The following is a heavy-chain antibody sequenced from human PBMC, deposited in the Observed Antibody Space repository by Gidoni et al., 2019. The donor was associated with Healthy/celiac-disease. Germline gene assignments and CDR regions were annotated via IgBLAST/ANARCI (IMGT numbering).Heavy chain of an antibody. CDR1: GFTFSSYG. V-gene: IGHV3-30*18. D-gene: IGHD5-12*01. CDR2: ISYDGSNK. J-gene: IGHJ4*02. CDR3: AKNGDSGYDSWNFDY. Sequence: QVQLVESGGGVVQPGRSLSLSCAASGFTFSSYGMHWVRQAPGKGLEWVAVISYDGSNKYYADSVKGRFTISRDNSKNTLYLQMNSLRAEDTAVYYCAKNGDSGYDSWNFDYWGQGTLVTVSS.